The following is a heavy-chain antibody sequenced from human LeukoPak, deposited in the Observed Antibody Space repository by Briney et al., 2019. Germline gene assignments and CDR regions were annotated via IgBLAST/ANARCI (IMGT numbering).Heavy chain of an antibody. J-gene: IGHJ4*02. Sequence: ASVKVSSKASGSTFTGYYMHWVRQAPGQGLAWMGWIKPNSGGTNYAQKFQGRVTMTRDTSISTAYMELSSLRSDDAAVYYCARDGGIVGAAYFDYWGQGTLVTVSS. V-gene: IGHV1-2*02. CDR2: IKPNSGGT. CDR1: GSTFTGYY. D-gene: IGHD1-26*01. CDR3: ARDGGIVGAAYFDY.